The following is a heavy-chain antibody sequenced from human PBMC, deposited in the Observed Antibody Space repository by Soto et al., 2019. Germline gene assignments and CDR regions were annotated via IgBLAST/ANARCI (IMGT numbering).Heavy chain of an antibody. D-gene: IGHD1-1*01. CDR2: INPNSGGT. CDR3: ARLAEDKNWNFDY. V-gene: IGHV1-2*02. CDR1: GYTFTGYY. Sequence: KVSCKASGYTFTGYYMHWVRQAPGQGLEWMGWINPNSGGTNYAQKFQGRVTMTRDTSISTAYMELSRLRSDDTAVYYCARLAEDKNWNFDYWGQGTLVTVSS. J-gene: IGHJ4*02.